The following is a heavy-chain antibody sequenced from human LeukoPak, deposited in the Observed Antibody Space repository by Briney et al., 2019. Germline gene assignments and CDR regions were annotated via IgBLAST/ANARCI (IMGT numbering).Heavy chain of an antibody. Sequence: PGGSLRLSCAASGFTFSSYAMSWVRQAPGKGLEWVSAISGSGGSTYYADSVKGRFTISRDNAKNSLYLQMNSLRAEDTAVYYCASLYGSGPNWFDPWGQGTLVTVSS. V-gene: IGHV3-23*01. CDR3: ASLYGSGPNWFDP. CDR2: ISGSGGST. CDR1: GFTFSSYA. J-gene: IGHJ5*02. D-gene: IGHD3-10*01.